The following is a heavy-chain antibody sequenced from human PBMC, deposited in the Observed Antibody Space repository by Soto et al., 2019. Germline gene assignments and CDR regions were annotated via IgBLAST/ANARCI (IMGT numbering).Heavy chain of an antibody. Sequence: ASVKVSCKASGYTFTGYYMHWVRQAPGQGLEWMGWINPNSGGTNYAQKFQGRVTMTRDTSISTAYMELSRLRSDDTAVYSCARELQWLDTAAFDIWGQGTMVTVSS. CDR1: GYTFTGYY. D-gene: IGHD6-19*01. V-gene: IGHV1-2*02. CDR2: INPNSGGT. CDR3: ARELQWLDTAAFDI. J-gene: IGHJ3*02.